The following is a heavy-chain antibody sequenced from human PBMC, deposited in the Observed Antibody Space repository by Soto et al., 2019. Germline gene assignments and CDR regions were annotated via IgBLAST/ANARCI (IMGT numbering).Heavy chain of an antibody. D-gene: IGHD6-13*01. J-gene: IGHJ3*02. CDR3: ARGDSSSWYRGAFDI. Sequence: ASVKVSCKASGYTFTGYYMHWVRQAPGQGLEWMGWINPNSGGTNYAQKFQGWVTMTRDTSISTAYMELSRLRSDDTAVCYCARGDSSSWYRGAFDIWGQGTMVTVSS. V-gene: IGHV1-2*04. CDR2: INPNSGGT. CDR1: GYTFTGYY.